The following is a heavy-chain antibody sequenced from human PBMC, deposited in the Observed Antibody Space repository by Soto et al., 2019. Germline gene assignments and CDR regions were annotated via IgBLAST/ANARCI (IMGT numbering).Heavy chain of an antibody. Sequence: TSETLSLTCTVSGDSISNHYWTWLRQPPGKGLEWIGNVYISGATNSNPSLKSRDSISVDTSKNQFSLRLTSMSAADTAVYYCARRRKSFAIGGFDYWGQGLLVTVSS. CDR3: ARRRKSFAIGGFDY. J-gene: IGHJ4*02. V-gene: IGHV4-4*08. D-gene: IGHD1-26*01. CDR1: GDSISNHY. CDR2: VYISGAT.